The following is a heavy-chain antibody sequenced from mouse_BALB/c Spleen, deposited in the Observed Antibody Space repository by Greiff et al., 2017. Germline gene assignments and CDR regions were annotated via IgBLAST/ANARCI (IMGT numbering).Heavy chain of an antibody. CDR1: GFTFTDYY. CDR3: ARDYDYVEAMDY. D-gene: IGHD2-4*01. J-gene: IGHJ4*01. V-gene: IGHV7-3*02. Sequence: EVQLVESGGGLVQPGGSLRLSCATSGFTFTDYYMSWVRQPPGKALEWLGFIRNKANGYTTEYSASVKGRFTISRDNSQSILYLQMNTLRAEDSATYYCARDYDYVEAMDYWGQGTSVTVSS. CDR2: IRNKANGYTT.